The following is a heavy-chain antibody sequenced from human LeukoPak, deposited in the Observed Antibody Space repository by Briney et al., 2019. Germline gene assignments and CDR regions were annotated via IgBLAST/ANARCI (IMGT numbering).Heavy chain of an antibody. D-gene: IGHD3-3*01. Sequence: ASVKVSCKVSGYTLTELSMHWVRQAPGKGLEWMGGFDPEDGETIYAQKFQGRVTMTEDTSTDTAYMELSSLRSEDTAVYYCATELTGKGDFWSGYGLDPWGQGTLVTVSS. J-gene: IGHJ5*02. V-gene: IGHV1-24*01. CDR1: GYTLTELS. CDR3: ATELTGKGDFWSGYGLDP. CDR2: FDPEDGET.